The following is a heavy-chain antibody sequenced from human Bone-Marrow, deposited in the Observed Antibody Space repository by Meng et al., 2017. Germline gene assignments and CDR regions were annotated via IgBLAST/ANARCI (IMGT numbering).Heavy chain of an antibody. CDR1: GLKLSSYW. Sequence: RVVESGGGLIPLGWSLSCSFVASGLKLSSYWMHWVRQAPGKGLVWVSRINIDGSSTIYADSVEGRFTISRDNAKNTLYLQMNSLRVDDTAVYYCAQLGTTDYWGQGALVTVSS. D-gene: IGHD6-13*01. J-gene: IGHJ4*02. CDR2: INIDGSST. V-gene: IGHV3-74*01. CDR3: AQLGTTDY.